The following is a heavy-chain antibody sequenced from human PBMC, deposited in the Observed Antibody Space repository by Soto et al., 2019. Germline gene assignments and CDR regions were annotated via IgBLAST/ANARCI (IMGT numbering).Heavy chain of an antibody. D-gene: IGHD3-22*01. CDR1: GFTVSSNY. V-gene: IGHV3-53*01. Sequence: GGSLRLSCAASGFTVSSNYMSWVRQAPGKGLEWVSVIYSGGSTYYADSVKGRFTISRDNSKNTLYLQMNSVRAEDTAVCYCARDRDYYHNSRYYRYGMDVWGQGTTVTVSS. CDR3: ARDRDYYHNSRYYRYGMDV. J-gene: IGHJ6*02. CDR2: IYSGGST.